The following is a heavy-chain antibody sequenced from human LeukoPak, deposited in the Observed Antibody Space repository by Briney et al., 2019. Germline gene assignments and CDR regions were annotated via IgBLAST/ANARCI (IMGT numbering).Heavy chain of an antibody. Sequence: KSGGSLRLSCKGSGYRFTTYWIVWVRQIPGKGLECMGIIYPGDSDTRYSPSFQGQVTISADKSISTAYLQWSSLKAADTAIYYCARRRDGYPGHFDYWGQGTLVTVSS. J-gene: IGHJ4*02. D-gene: IGHD5-24*01. V-gene: IGHV5-51*01. CDR3: ARRRDGYPGHFDY. CDR2: IYPGDSDT. CDR1: GYRFTTYW.